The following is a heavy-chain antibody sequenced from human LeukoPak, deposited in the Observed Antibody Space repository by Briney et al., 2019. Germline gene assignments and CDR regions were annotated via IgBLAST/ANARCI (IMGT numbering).Heavy chain of an antibody. CDR1: GGSISSGGYY. J-gene: IGHJ5*02. V-gene: IGHV4-31*03. D-gene: IGHD6-13*01. CDR2: IYYSGST. Sequence: SDTLSLTCTLSGGSISSGGYYWSWIRQHPGKGLEWIGYIYYSGSTYYNPSLKSRVTISVDTSKNQFSLKLSSVTAADTAVYYCARDSGGAAAGASDNWFDPWGQGTLVTVSS. CDR3: ARDSGGAAAGASDNWFDP.